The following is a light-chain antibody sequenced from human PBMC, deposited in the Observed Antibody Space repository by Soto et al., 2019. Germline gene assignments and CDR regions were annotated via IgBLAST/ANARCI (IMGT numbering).Light chain of an antibody. CDR3: QQYNIWPLWP. J-gene: IGKJ1*01. V-gene: IGKV3-15*01. CDR2: AAS. Sequence: EIVMTQSPATLSVSPGDRATLSCRASESVTSSLAWYQQKPGQPPRLLIYAASTRATDVPARFSGGGSETEFTLTISSLQSEDFAVYFCQQYNIWPLWPFGQGTQVDIX. CDR1: ESVTSS.